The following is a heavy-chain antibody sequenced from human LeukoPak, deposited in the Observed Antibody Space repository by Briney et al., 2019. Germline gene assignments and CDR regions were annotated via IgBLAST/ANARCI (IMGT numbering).Heavy chain of an antibody. CDR2: IYTSGST. J-gene: IGHJ4*02. D-gene: IGHD3-10*01. V-gene: IGHV4-4*07. CDR1: GGSISSYY. Sequence: SETLSLTCTVSGGSISSYYWSWIRQPAGKGLEWIGHIYTSGSTNYNPSLKSRVTMSVDTSKNQFSLKLSSVTAADTAVYYCARETYYYGSGTSTNYFDYWGQGTLVTVSS. CDR3: ARETYYYGSGTSTNYFDY.